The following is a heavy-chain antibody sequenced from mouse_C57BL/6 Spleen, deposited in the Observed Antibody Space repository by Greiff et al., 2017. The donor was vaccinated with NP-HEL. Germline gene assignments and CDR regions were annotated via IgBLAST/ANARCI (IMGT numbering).Heavy chain of an antibody. D-gene: IGHD2-4*01. CDR2: IDPETGGT. V-gene: IGHV1-15*01. Sequence: QVHVKQSGAELVRPGASVTLSCKASGYTFTDYEMHWVKQTPVHGLEWIGAIDPETGGTAYNQKFKGKAILTADKSSSTAYMELRSLTSEDSAVYYCTRDRENIYDYSYYYAMDYWGQGTSVTVSS. CDR3: TRDRENIYDYSYYYAMDY. J-gene: IGHJ4*01. CDR1: GYTFTDYE.